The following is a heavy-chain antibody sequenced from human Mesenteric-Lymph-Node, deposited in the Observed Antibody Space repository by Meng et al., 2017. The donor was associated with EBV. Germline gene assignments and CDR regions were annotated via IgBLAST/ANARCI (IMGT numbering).Heavy chain of an antibody. CDR1: GGSFSGYH. Sequence: QVQLQQWGAGLVEPSETLSPTCEAVGGSFSGYHWSWIRQPPGKGLEYIGEISQSGDTTYNPSLKSRVTISVDRSRNQFSLKMASVTAADTAVYYCARGAIFGIVITYFDYWSQGTLVTVSS. CDR3: ARGAIFGIVITYFDY. CDR2: ISQSGDT. V-gene: IGHV4-34*01. D-gene: IGHD3-3*02. J-gene: IGHJ4*02.